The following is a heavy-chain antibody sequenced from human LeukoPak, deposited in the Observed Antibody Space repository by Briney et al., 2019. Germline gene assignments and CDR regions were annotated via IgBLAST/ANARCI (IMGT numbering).Heavy chain of an antibody. Sequence: PSETLSLTCTVFGGSISSYYWSWIRQPAGKGLEWIGRIYTSGSTNYNPSLKSRVTMSVDTSKNQFSLKLSSVTAADTAVYYCASVMITFSGQGAFDIWGQGTMVTVSS. CDR3: ASVMITFSGQGAFDI. CDR1: GGSISSYY. D-gene: IGHD3-16*01. J-gene: IGHJ3*02. CDR2: IYTSGST. V-gene: IGHV4-4*07.